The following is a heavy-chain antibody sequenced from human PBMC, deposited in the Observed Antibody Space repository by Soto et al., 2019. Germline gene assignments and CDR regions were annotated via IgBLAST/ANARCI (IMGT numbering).Heavy chain of an antibody. CDR2: LSNTGRRT. V-gene: IGHV3-23*01. Sequence: GGSMRRSCLFSVLPLCANSMSWVRQAPGKGLEWVSGLSNTGRRTSYADSVKGRFNISRDNSENTVYLQMNSLRVEDTAVYYCATEMEATQGPFDNWGQGNLVTVSS. D-gene: IGHD1-26*01. CDR3: ATEMEATQGPFDN. CDR1: VLPLCANS. J-gene: IGHJ4*02.